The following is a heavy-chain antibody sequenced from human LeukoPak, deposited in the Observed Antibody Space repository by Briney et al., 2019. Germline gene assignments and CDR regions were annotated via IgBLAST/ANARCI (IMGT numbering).Heavy chain of an antibody. D-gene: IGHD3-22*01. CDR1: GYTFTGYY. V-gene: IGHV1-2*02. CDR2: INSNSGGT. CDR3: ARYSSGRPPFDY. Sequence: ASVKVSCKASGYTFTGYYMHWVRQAPGQGLEWMGWINSNSGGTNYAQKFQGRVTMTRDTSISTAYMELSSLRSDDTAVYYCARYSSGRPPFDYWGQRTLVTVSS. J-gene: IGHJ4*02.